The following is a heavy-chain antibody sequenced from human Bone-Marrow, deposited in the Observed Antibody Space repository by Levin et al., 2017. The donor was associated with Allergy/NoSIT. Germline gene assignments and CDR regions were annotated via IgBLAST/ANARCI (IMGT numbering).Heavy chain of an antibody. Sequence: PSETLSLTCTVSGDSVNSAGHFWSWIRQSPGKGLEWIGYIFYSGSTYYNPSLKSRLSISLDTANNQFSLKLTSVTAADSAVYYCAREKVDTVGFDSWGQGTLVTVSS. CDR1: GDSVNSAGHF. CDR2: IFYSGST. J-gene: IGHJ4*02. D-gene: IGHD5-18*01. V-gene: IGHV4-30-4*01. CDR3: AREKVDTVGFDS.